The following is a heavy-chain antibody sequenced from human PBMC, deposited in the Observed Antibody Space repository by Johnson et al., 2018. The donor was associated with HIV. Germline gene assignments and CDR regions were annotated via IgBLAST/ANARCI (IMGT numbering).Heavy chain of an antibody. CDR2: IKEDGSEQ. CDR1: GFTFSTSW. J-gene: IGHJ3*02. D-gene: IGHD2-15*01. Sequence: VQLVESGGGLVQPGGSLRLSCAASGFTFSTSWMSWVRQAPGKGLEWVANIKEDGSEQYYVDSVKGRFTISRDNAKNSLYLQMNSLRAEDTAVYYCATDIVVVLAVTGTGAAFDIWGQGTMVTVSS. CDR3: ATDIVVVLAVTGTGAAFDI. V-gene: IGHV3-7*01.